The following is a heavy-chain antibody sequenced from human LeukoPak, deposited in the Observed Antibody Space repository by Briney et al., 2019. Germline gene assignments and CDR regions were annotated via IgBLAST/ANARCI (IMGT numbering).Heavy chain of an antibody. CDR1: GFTFSTYS. CDR2: ISSNNRYI. D-gene: IGHD4-17*01. V-gene: IGHV3-21*04. J-gene: IGHJ6*02. CDR3: ARGYGDYRYYYYYGMDV. Sequence: GGSLRLSCAASGFTFSTYSMNWVRQAPGKGLEWVSSISSNNRYIYYADSVKGRFTISRDNSKNTLYLQMNSLRAEDTAVYYCARGYGDYRYYYYYGMDVWGQGTTVTVSS.